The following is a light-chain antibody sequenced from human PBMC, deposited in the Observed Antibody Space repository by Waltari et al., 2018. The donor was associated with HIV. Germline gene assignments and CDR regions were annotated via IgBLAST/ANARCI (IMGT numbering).Light chain of an antibody. CDR3: QSYDISLSAWI. CDR2: GSP. Sequence: QSVLTQPPSVSGAPGMRVTISCTWGRSNIGAGYDVHWFQQLPGGSPTFLIYGSPERPSGVPDRFSGSKSGSSASLAIIGLQADEEADYYCQSYDISLSAWIFGGGTKVAVL. CDR1: RSNIGAGYD. V-gene: IGLV1-40*01. J-gene: IGLJ2*01.